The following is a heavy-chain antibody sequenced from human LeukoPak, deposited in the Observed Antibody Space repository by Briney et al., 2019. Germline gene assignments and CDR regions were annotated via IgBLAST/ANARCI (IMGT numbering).Heavy chain of an antibody. CDR1: GYTFIDYY. D-gene: IGHD3-3*01. CDR3: ARDLTAITIFGVVLPHYYYYYMDV. V-gene: IGHV1-2*02. J-gene: IGHJ6*03. Sequence: ASVKVSCKASGYTFIDYYMHWVRQAPGQGLEWMGWINPNSGGTNYAQKFQGRVTITADESTSAAYMELSSLRSEDTAVYYCARDLTAITIFGVVLPHYYYYYMDVWGKGTTVTVSS. CDR2: INPNSGGT.